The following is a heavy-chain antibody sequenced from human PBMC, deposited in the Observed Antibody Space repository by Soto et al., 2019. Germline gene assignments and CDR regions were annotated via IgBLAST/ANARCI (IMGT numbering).Heavy chain of an antibody. CDR1: GGSIRSDTYY. Sequence: PSETLALTCTVSGGSIRSDTYYWNWIRQHPGRGLEWIGYIYYSGSTYYTPSLKSRVTMAVDPSKSQFSLRLTSVTDEDTAVYYCARDRVTTQAFDYWGPGTLVTSPQ. J-gene: IGHJ4*02. V-gene: IGHV4-31*03. D-gene: IGHD4-17*01. CDR3: ARDRVTTQAFDY. CDR2: IYYSGST.